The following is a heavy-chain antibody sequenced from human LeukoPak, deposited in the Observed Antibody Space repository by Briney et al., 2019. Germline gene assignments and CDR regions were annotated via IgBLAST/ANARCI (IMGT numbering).Heavy chain of an antibody. Sequence: SETLSLTCAVYGGSFSGYYWSWIRQPPGKGLEWIGEINHSGSTNFNPSLKSRVTISVDTSKNQFSLKLRSVTAADTAVYYCERGLIAARLYYYYHMTSGAKGPRSPSP. J-gene: IGHJ6*03. V-gene: IGHV4-34*01. D-gene: IGHD6-6*01. CDR2: INHSGST. CDR1: GGSFSGYY. CDR3: ERGLIAARLYYYYHMTS.